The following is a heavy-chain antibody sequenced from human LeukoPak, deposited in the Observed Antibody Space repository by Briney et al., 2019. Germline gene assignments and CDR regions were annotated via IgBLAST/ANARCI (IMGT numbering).Heavy chain of an antibody. Sequence: PSETLSLTCAVYGGSFSGYYWSWIRQPPGKGLEWIGEINHSGSTSYNPSLKSRVTISVDTSKNQFSLKLSSVTAADTAVYYCARVRPEADCSGGSCYSRGYDYYYYYMDVWGKGTTVTVSS. D-gene: IGHD2-15*01. CDR1: GGSFSGYY. J-gene: IGHJ6*03. V-gene: IGHV4-34*01. CDR3: ARVRPEADCSGGSCYSRGYDYYYYYMDV. CDR2: INHSGST.